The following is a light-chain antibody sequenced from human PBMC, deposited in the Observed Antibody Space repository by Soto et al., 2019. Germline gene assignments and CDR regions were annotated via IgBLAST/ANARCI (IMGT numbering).Light chain of an antibody. CDR2: DVN. J-gene: IGLJ2*01. V-gene: IGLV2-14*01. Sequence: QSALTQPASVSGSPGQSITMSCSGTSSDVGAYHFVSWYQQHPDKAPKLIIFDVNKRPSGVSNRFSGSKSGNTASLTISGLQAEDEADYYCSSYTRRNTVVFGVGTKVTVL. CDR3: SSYTRRNTVV. CDR1: SSDVGAYHF.